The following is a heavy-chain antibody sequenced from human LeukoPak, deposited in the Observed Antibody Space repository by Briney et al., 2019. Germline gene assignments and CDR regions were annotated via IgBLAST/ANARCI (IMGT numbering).Heavy chain of an antibody. CDR1: GGSISSYY. V-gene: IGHV4-59*01. D-gene: IGHD7-27*01. J-gene: IGHJ6*03. CDR3: ARLVATGIYYYYYMDV. Sequence: KASETLSLTCTVSGGSISSYYWGWIRPPPGKGLEWVGYIYYSGGTIYNPSLKSRVTISVDTSKNQFSLRLSSVTAADAAVYYCARLVATGIYYYYYMDVWGKGTTVTVSS. CDR2: IYYSGGT.